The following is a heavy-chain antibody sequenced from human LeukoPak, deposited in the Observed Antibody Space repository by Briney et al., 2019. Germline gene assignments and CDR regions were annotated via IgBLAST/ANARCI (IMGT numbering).Heavy chain of an antibody. D-gene: IGHD2-2*01. Sequence: GGSLRLSCAASGFTFSSHWMHWVRQAPGKGLVCVARIKSDGTYRDYGDSVRGRFTISRDNSKNTLYLQMNSLRAEDTAVYYCARVRVVVEPAAIDYFDYWGQGTLVTVSS. V-gene: IGHV3-74*01. CDR3: ARVRVVVEPAAIDYFDY. CDR1: GFTFSSHW. CDR2: IKSDGTYR. J-gene: IGHJ4*02.